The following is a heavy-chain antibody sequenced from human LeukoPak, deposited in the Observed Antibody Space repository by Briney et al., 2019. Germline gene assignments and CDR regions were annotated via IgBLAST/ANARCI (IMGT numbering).Heavy chain of an antibody. CDR2: ISPYKGNK. Sequence: ASVKVSCKASGYTFTSYGITWVRQAPGQGLEWMGWISPYKGNKKFAQKFQGRVTMTTDTSTSTAYMELRSLRSDDTAVHYCASGYYSGGSGYSPADYWGQGTLVTVSS. CDR3: ASGYYSGGSGYSPADY. V-gene: IGHV1-18*01. CDR1: GYTFTSYG. D-gene: IGHD3-22*01. J-gene: IGHJ4*02.